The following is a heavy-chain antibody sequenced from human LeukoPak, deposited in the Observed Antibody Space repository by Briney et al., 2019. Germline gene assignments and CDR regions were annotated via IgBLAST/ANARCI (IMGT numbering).Heavy chain of an antibody. J-gene: IGHJ6*02. D-gene: IGHD1-7*01. CDR2: INPNSGGT. V-gene: IGHV1-2*02. Sequence: ASVKVSCKASGYTFTGYYMHWVRQAPGQGLEWMGWINPNSGGTNYAQKFQGRVTMTRDTSISTAYMELSRLRSDDTAVYYCARDQAGTTCYYYYGMDVWGQGTTVTVSS. CDR1: GYTFTGYY. CDR3: ARDQAGTTCYYYYGMDV.